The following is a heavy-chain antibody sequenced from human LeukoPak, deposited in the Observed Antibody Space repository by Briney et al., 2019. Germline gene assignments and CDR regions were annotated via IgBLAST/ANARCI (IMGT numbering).Heavy chain of an antibody. CDR3: AREGWLQLDY. CDR2: IYTSGST. CDR1: GGSISSGSYY. V-gene: IGHV4-61*02. J-gene: IGHJ4*02. D-gene: IGHD5-24*01. Sequence: PSETLSLTCTVSGGSISSGSYYWSWIRQPAGKGLEWIGRIYTSGSTNYNPSLKSRVTISVDTSKNQFSLKLSSVTAADTAVYYCAREGWLQLDYWGQGTLVTVSS.